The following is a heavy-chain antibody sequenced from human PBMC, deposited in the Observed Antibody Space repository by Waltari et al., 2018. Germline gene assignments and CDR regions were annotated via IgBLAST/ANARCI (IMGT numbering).Heavy chain of an antibody. Sequence: EVQLVQSGAEVKKPGESLKISCKGSGYSFTSNWIGWVRQMHGKGLQCVGIIYPCDSDTGYSPSFQGQVTISADKSISTAYLQWSSLKASDTAMYYCASVHSGSGGHAAFDIWGQGTMVTVSS. J-gene: IGHJ3*02. CDR3: ASVHSGSGGHAAFDI. CDR1: GYSFTSNW. D-gene: IGHD1-26*01. V-gene: IGHV5-51*01. CDR2: IYPCDSDT.